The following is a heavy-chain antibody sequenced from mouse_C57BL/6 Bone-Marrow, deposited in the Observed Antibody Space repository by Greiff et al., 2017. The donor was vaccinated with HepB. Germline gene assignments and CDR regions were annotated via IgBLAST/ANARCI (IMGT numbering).Heavy chain of an antibody. D-gene: IGHD1-1*01. CDR3: KVVDY. CDR2: IRLKSDNYAT. CDR1: GFTFSNYW. J-gene: IGHJ2*01. V-gene: IGHV6-3*01. Sequence: EVKVEESGGGLVQPGGSMKLSCVASGFTFSNYWMNWVRQSPEKGLEWVAQIRLKSDNYATHYAESVKGRFTISRDDSKSSVYPQMNNLRAEDTGIYYCKVVDYWGQGTTLTVSS.